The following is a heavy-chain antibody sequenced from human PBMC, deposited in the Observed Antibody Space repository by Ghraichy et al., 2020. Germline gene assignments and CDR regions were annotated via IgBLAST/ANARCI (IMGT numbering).Heavy chain of an antibody. J-gene: IGHJ4*02. CDR3: AKEFTRDYVYYFDD. CDR1: GFTFDDYT. Sequence: GESLNISCVASGFTFDDYTMHWVRQAPGKGLEWVSLISWDGGSTYYADSVQGRFTISRDNSKNSLYLQMNSLRTEDTALYYCAKEFTRDYVYYFDDWGQGTLVTVSS. CDR2: ISWDGGST. D-gene: IGHD3-16*01. V-gene: IGHV3-43*01.